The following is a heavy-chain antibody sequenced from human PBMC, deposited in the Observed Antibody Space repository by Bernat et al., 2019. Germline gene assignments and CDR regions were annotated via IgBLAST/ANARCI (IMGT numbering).Heavy chain of an antibody. V-gene: IGHV3-33*08. Sequence: VLLVESGGGLVQPGGSLRLSCVASGFTFSSYAMNWVRQAPGQGLEWVAVIWYDGSNKYYADSVKGRFTISRDNSKNTLYLQMNSLRAEDTAVYYCARDSGTGGVVDYWGQGTLVTVSS. D-gene: IGHD2-8*02. J-gene: IGHJ4*02. CDR2: IWYDGSNK. CDR3: ARDSGTGGVVDY. CDR1: GFTFSSYA.